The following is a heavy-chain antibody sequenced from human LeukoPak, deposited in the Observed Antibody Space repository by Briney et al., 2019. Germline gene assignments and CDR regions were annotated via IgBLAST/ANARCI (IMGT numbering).Heavy chain of an antibody. Sequence: GGSLSLSCAASGFTFSSFAMGWVRQAPGKGLEWVSIISDSGNNTYYADAVKGRFTISRDNSKNTLYLQMSSLRAEDTAIYYCTEVGPYWNPPFQHWGQGTLVTVSS. V-gene: IGHV3-23*01. CDR1: GFTFSSFA. CDR2: ISDSGNNT. D-gene: IGHD1-1*01. CDR3: TEVGPYWNPPFQH. J-gene: IGHJ1*01.